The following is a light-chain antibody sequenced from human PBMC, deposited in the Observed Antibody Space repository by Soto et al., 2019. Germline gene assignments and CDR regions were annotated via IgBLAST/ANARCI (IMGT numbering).Light chain of an antibody. Sequence: DIQMTQSPSSLSASVGDRVTITCRASQSISSYLNWYQQKPGKAPKLLIYAASSLQSGVPSRFSGSGCGTDFTLIIRSLQPEDFATYYCQQSYSTPGTFGRGTKVE. CDR3: QQSYSTPGT. V-gene: IGKV1-39*01. CDR2: AAS. J-gene: IGKJ1*01. CDR1: QSISSY.